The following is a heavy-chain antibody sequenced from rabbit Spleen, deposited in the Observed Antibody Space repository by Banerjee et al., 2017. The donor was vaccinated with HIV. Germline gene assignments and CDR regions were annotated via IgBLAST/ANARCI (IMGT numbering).Heavy chain of an antibody. CDR1: GFDFISYY. CDR2: IDSGFGIA. D-gene: IGHD7-1*01. J-gene: IGHJ6*01. CDR3: ARDTGSGFSSYGMDL. Sequence: QELVESGGGLVQPGESLKLSCKASGFDFISYYMNWVRQAPGTGLEWIGYIDSGFGIAYHANSVKGRFTISSDNAQNTVDLQMNSLTAADTATYFCARDTGSGFSSYGMDLWGPGTLVTVS. V-gene: IGHV1S7*01.